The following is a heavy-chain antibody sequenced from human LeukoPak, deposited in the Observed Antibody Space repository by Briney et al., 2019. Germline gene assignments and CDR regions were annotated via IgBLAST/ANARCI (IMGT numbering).Heavy chain of an antibody. V-gene: IGHV6-1*01. J-gene: IGHJ4*02. D-gene: IGHD1-1*01. CDR2: TYDRSKSYY. CDR1: GGSFTSNSAA. Sequence: SQTLSLTCAISGGSFTSNSAAWNCLTQSQSRDLDWLGTTYDRSKSYYDYALSVKSRRTINPDTCENQFSLQRKPVTRDDMAVCECAREGTWRLDYWGQGILVTVSS. CDR3: AREGTWRLDY.